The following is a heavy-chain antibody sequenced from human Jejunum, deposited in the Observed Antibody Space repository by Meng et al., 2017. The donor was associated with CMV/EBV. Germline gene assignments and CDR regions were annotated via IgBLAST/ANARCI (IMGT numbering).Heavy chain of an antibody. CDR1: GGSFSTYT. CDR3: ARGRGNQPLFDF. V-gene: IGHV1-69*10. Sequence: QGQLVQSGAGVKKPGSSVKVACKTSGGSFSTYTFSWVRQAPGQGLEWMGGLIPVLNKAKSAPRFQDRVTFTADETTTTAYMELSSLTFEDTAVYFCARGRGNQPLFDFWGQGTLVTVSS. CDR2: LIPVLNKA. J-gene: IGHJ4*02. D-gene: IGHD2/OR15-2a*01.